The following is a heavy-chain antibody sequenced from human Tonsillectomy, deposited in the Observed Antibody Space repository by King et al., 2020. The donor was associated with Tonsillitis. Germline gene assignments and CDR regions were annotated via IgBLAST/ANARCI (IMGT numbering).Heavy chain of an antibody. Sequence: VQLVESGGGLVKPGGSLRLSCAASGFTFSSYSMNWVRQAPGKGLEWVSSISSSSSYIYYADSVKGRFTISRDNAKNSLYLQMNSLRAEDTAVYDCARDRYYDILTGQLTDAFDIWGQGTMVTVSS. D-gene: IGHD3-9*01. CDR3: ARDRYYDILTGQLTDAFDI. J-gene: IGHJ3*02. CDR2: ISSSSSYI. CDR1: GFTFSSYS. V-gene: IGHV3-21*01.